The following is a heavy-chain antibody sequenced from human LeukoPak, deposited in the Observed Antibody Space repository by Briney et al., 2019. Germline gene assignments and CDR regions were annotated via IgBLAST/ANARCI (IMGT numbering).Heavy chain of an antibody. D-gene: IGHD3-10*01. J-gene: IGHJ4*02. CDR3: ARDLPYYGSGSYYKMGYFDY. CDR1: GYTFTSYG. CDR2: ISAYNGNT. V-gene: IGHV1-18*01. Sequence: GASVKVSCKASGYTFTSYGISWVRQAPGQGLEWMGWISAYNGNTNYAQKLQGRVTMTTDTSTSTAYMELRSLRSDDTAVSYCARDLPYYGSGSYYKMGYFDYWGQGTLVTVSS.